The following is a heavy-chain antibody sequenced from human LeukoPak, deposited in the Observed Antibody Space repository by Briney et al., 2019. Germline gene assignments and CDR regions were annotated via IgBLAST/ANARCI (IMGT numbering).Heavy chain of an antibody. CDR2: ISGSGGST. CDR1: GFTFSSYA. D-gene: IGHD1-26*01. J-gene: IGHJ4*02. CDR3: AKGVSGSYAGRLDY. Sequence: GGPLRLSCAASGFTFSSYAMSWVRQAPGKGLEWVSAISGSGGSTYYADSVKGRFTISRDNSKSTLYLQMNSLRAEDTAVYYCAKGVSGSYAGRLDYWGQGTLVTVSS. V-gene: IGHV3-23*01.